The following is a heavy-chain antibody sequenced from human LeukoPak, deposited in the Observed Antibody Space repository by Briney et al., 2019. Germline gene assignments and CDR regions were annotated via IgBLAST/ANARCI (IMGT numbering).Heavy chain of an antibody. Sequence: GGSLRLSCAASGFTFSSHGMQWVGQAPGKGLEWVAVISYDGSTKYYADSVKGRFTISRDNSKSTLYLQMNSLRAEDTAVYYCAKESGSRSYGAYFPHWGQGTLVTVSS. CDR3: AKESGSRSYGAYFPH. D-gene: IGHD6-13*01. CDR2: ISYDGSTK. V-gene: IGHV3-30*18. J-gene: IGHJ1*01. CDR1: GFTFSSHG.